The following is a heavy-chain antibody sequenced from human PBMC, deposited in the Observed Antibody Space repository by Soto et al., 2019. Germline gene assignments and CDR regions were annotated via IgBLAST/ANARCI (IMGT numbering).Heavy chain of an antibody. Sequence: AAVKVSCKASGFTFTNYAMHWVRRAPGQGLEWMGWINAGNGDTKYSQKFQGRVTITRDTSASTAFMELSSLRSEDTAVYYCAREQSGVTVYGMDVWGQGTTVTVSS. CDR2: INAGNGDT. J-gene: IGHJ6*02. CDR1: GFTFTNYA. V-gene: IGHV1-3*01. CDR3: AREQSGVTVYGMDV. D-gene: IGHD5-18*01.